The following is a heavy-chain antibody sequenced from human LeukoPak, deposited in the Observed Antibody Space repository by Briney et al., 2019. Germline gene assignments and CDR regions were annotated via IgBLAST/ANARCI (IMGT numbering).Heavy chain of an antibody. D-gene: IGHD2-15*01. CDR2: ISYDGSNK. J-gene: IGHJ4*02. V-gene: IGHV3-30*18. CDR1: GFTFSSYG. CDR3: AKVPISGSLVDY. Sequence: GGSLRLSCAVSGFTFSSYGMHWVRQAPGKGLEWVAVISYDGSNKYYADSVKGRFTISRDNSKNTLYLQMNSLRAEDTAVYYCAKVPISGSLVDYWGQGTLVTVSS.